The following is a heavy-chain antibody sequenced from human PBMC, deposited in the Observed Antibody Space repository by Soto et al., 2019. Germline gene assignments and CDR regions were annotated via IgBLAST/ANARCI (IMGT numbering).Heavy chain of an antibody. D-gene: IGHD6-13*01. CDR1: GFTFSSYW. CDR2: INSDGSST. V-gene: IGHV3-74*01. J-gene: IGHJ5*02. CDR3: ETGRSTWYNWFDP. Sequence: GGSLRLSCAASGFTFSSYWMHWVRQAPGKGLVWVSRINSDGSSTSYADSVKGRFTISRDNAKNTLYLQMNSLRAEDTAVYYCETGRSTWYNWFDPWGQGTLVTVSS.